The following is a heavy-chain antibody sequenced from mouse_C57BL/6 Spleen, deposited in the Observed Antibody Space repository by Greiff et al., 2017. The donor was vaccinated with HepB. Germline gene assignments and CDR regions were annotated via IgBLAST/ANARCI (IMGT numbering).Heavy chain of an antibody. CDR2: IHPNSGST. CDR1: GYTFTSYW. J-gene: IGHJ4*01. Sequence: QVQLQQPGAELVKPGASVKLSCKASGYTFTSYWMHWVKQRPGQGLEWIGMIHPNSGSTNYNEKFKSKATLTVDKSSSTAYMQLSSLTSEDSAVYDCSRERDYYGSGDYYAMDYWGQGTSVTVSS. V-gene: IGHV1-64*01. CDR3: SRERDYYGSGDYYAMDY. D-gene: IGHD1-1*01.